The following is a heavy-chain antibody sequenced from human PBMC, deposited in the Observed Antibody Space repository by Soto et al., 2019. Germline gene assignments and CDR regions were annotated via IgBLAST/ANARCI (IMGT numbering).Heavy chain of an antibody. J-gene: IGHJ1*01. V-gene: IGHV4-34*01. CDR1: GGSFSGYY. CDR3: SRGVVVAATRASHFQH. Sequence: SETLSLTCAVYGGSFSGYYWSWIRQPPGKGLEWIGEINHSGSTNYNPSLKSRVTISVDTSKNQLSLKLSSVTAADTAVYYCSRGVVVAATRASHFQHWGQGTLVTVSS. D-gene: IGHD2-15*01. CDR2: INHSGST.